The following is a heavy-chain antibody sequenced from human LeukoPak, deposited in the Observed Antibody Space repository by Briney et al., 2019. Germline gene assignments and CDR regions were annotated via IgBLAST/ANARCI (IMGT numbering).Heavy chain of an antibody. CDR2: IIPIFGTA. CDR3: ARVNDYSNYDYYYYYMDV. J-gene: IGHJ6*03. CDR1: GYTFTSYY. V-gene: IGHV1-69*13. D-gene: IGHD4-11*01. Sequence: SVKVSCKASGYTFTSYYMHWVRQAPGQGLEWRGVIIPIFGTANYAQKFQGRVTITADESTSTAYMELSSLRSEDTAVYYCARVNDYSNYDYYYYYMDVWGKGTTVTVSS.